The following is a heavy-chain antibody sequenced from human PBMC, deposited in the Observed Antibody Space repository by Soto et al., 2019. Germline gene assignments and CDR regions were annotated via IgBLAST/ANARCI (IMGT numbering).Heavy chain of an antibody. CDR3: ARDTETLGPRANDALDI. D-gene: IGHD3-3*02. CDR2: INAGSGNT. J-gene: IGHJ3*02. Sequence: QAQLVQSGAEMKKPGASVKVSCKATGYTFSAYTMNWVRQAPGQSLEWMGWINAGSGNTKYSQNFPGNVSITRATSASTVYMELTGLTSEDTAVYYCARDTETLGPRANDALDIWGQGTMVTVSS. V-gene: IGHV1-3*01. CDR1: GYTFSAYT.